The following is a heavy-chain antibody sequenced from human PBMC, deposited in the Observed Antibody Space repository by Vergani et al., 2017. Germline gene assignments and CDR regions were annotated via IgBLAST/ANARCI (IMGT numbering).Heavy chain of an antibody. J-gene: IGHJ3*02. CDR2: IYDSRNN. D-gene: IGHD1-14*01. CDR1: GMSIRNNHYY. V-gene: IGHV4-39*01. CDR3: AGHLRRLARNDVFDI. Sequence: QLQLQESGPRLVKPSETLSLTCSLSGMSIRNNHYYWGWIRQPPGKGLEWIGSIYDSRNNNYRPSLKSRVSISVDTSKNQFSLNRTSVTAEDTAVYYCAGHLRRLARNDVFDIWDHGTLVTVAS.